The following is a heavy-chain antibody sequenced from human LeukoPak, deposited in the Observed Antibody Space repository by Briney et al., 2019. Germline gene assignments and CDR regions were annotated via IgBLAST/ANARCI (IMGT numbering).Heavy chain of an antibody. CDR3: ARDRTQWLVNVVGY. CDR1: GGTFSSYA. CDR2: ISYDGSNK. V-gene: IGHV3-30-3*01. D-gene: IGHD6-19*01. J-gene: IGHJ4*02. Sequence: SCKASGGTFSSYAMHWVRQAPGKGLEWVAVISYDGSNKYYADSVKGRFTISRDNSKNTLYLQMNSLRAEDTAVYYCARDRTQWLVNVVGYWGQGTLVTVSS.